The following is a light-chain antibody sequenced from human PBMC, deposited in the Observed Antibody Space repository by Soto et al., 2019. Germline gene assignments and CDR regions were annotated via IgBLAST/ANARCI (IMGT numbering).Light chain of an antibody. CDR2: VNS. CDR3: QSYDSSLSGSV. CDR1: SSNIGAGYA. J-gene: IGLJ3*02. V-gene: IGLV1-40*01. Sequence: QSVLTQPPSVSGAPGQRVTISCTGSSSNIGAGYAVHWYQQLPGTAPKLLIYVNSNRPSGVPDRFSGPKSGTSASLAITGLQAEDEADYYCQSYDSSLSGSVFGGGTKLTVL.